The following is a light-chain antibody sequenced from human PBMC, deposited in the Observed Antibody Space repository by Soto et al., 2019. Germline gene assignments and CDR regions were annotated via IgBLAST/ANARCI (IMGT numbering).Light chain of an antibody. CDR2: DAY. J-gene: IGKJ2*02. V-gene: IGKV3-11*01. Sequence: EVVLTQSPDTLSLSPGDTATLSCRASQSVDRYLAWYQQKVGQAPRLLIYDAYTQATGVGARFTGSGSATDFSLTITSLEPEDFAVYYCQQRGKWPSTFGPGTKVEMK. CDR1: QSVDRY. CDR3: QQRGKWPST.